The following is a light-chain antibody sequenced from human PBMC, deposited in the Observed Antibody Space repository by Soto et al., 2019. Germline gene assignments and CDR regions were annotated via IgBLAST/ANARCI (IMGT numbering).Light chain of an antibody. CDR2: KAS. V-gene: IGKV1-5*03. Sequence: SPVVEECVTRCCPASQRISSWLAWYQQKPGKAPKLLIYKASSLESGVPSRFICSGSGTESTLACGIGLPAELVSYYSQVYDRLLGACGEGTKVDIK. CDR1: QRISSW. CDR3: QVYDRLLGA. J-gene: IGKJ1*01.